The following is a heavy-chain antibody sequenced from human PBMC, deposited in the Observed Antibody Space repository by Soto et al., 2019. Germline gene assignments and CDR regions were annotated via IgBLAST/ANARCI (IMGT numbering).Heavy chain of an antibody. V-gene: IGHV4-31*03. Sequence: QVQLQESGPGLVKPSQTLSLTCTVSGGSISSGGYYWSWIRQHPGKGLEWIGYIYYSGSTYFNTSLKSRVTISGDTSKNQFSRKPSSVTAADTAVYYCARVGGINWFDPWGQGTLVTVS. CDR2: IYYSGST. CDR1: GGSISSGGYY. D-gene: IGHD1-20*01. CDR3: ARVGGINWFDP. J-gene: IGHJ5*02.